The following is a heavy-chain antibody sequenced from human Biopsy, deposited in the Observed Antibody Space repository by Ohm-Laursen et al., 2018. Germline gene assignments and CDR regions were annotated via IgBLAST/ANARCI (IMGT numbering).Heavy chain of an antibody. CDR3: AKQWSYYESFTQHYRGDFDY. J-gene: IGHJ4*02. CDR2: ISYSGRT. V-gene: IGHV4-59*08. Sequence: GTLSLTCSVSGGSISSSYWSWIRQPPGKGLEWIGYISYSGRTSYNPSLKSRVTISADTSKNQLSLTLSSLTAADTAVYFCAKQWSYYESFTQHYRGDFDYWGQGTLVIVSS. D-gene: IGHD3-16*01. CDR1: GGSISSSY.